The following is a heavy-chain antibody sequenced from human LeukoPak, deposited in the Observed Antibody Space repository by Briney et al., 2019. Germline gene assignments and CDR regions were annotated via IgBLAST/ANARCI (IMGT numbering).Heavy chain of an antibody. Sequence: ASVKVSCKASGYIFTGYYMHWVRQAPGQGLEWMGWINPNSGGTNYAQKFQGRVTMTRDTSISTAYMELSRLRSDDTAVYCCAKVTVATILNYYDSSGAFDYWGQGTLVTVSS. CDR3: AKVTVATILNYYDSSGAFDY. CDR1: GYIFTGYY. J-gene: IGHJ4*02. V-gene: IGHV1-2*02. D-gene: IGHD3-22*01. CDR2: INPNSGGT.